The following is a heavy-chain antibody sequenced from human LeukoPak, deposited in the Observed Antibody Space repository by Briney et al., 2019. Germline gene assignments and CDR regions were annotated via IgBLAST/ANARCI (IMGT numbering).Heavy chain of an antibody. V-gene: IGHV3-15*01. CDR1: GFTFSNAW. Sequence: PGGSLRLSCAASGFTFSNAWMSWVRQAPGKGLEWVGRIKSKTDGGTTDYAAPVKGRFTISRDDSKNTLYLQMNSLKTEDTAVYYCTTEEKYYDILTGYSTIDYWGQGTLVTVPS. J-gene: IGHJ4*02. D-gene: IGHD3-9*01. CDR3: TTEEKYYDILTGYSTIDY. CDR2: IKSKTDGGTT.